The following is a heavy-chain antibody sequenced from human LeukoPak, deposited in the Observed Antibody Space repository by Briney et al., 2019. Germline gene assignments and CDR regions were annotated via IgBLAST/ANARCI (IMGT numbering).Heavy chain of an antibody. D-gene: IGHD5-12*01. Sequence: GESLKISCQGSGYSFTSYWIGWVRQIPGKGLGWMGIIYPGDSDTRYSPSFQGQVTISADKSNGTAYLQWSSLKASDTAMYYCARQSSGYSGYENDYWGQGTLVTVSS. V-gene: IGHV5-51*01. CDR2: IYPGDSDT. CDR3: ARQSSGYSGYENDY. CDR1: GYSFTSYW. J-gene: IGHJ4*02.